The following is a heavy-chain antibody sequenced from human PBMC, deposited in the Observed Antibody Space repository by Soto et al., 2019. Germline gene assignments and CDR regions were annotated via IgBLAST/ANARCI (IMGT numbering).Heavy chain of an antibody. V-gene: IGHV3-23*01. Sequence: PVGSLRLSCAASGFTFSSYAMSWVRQAPGKGLEWVSAISGSGGSTYYADSVKGRFTISRDSSKNTLYLQMNSLRAEDTAVYYCAKEGYYDSSGYYDYWGQGTLVTVSS. D-gene: IGHD3-22*01. CDR2: ISGSGGST. J-gene: IGHJ4*02. CDR1: GFTFSSYA. CDR3: AKEGYYDSSGYYDY.